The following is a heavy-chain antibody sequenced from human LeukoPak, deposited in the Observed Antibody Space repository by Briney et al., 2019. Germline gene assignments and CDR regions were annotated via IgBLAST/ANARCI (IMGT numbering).Heavy chain of an antibody. D-gene: IGHD3-10*01. CDR1: GFTFNNNA. J-gene: IGHJ4*02. V-gene: IGHV3-23*01. CDR2: INGGGDAT. Sequence: GGSLRLSCATSGFTFNNNAMTWVRQAPGKGLEWVSAINGGGDATEYADSVKGRFTISSDNSKNTLYLQMNSLRAEDTAVYYCAKKRGWFGESDFDYWGQGTLVTVSS. CDR3: AKKRGWFGESDFDY.